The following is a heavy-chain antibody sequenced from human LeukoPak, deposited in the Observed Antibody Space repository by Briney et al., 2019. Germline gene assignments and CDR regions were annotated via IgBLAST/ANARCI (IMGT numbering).Heavy chain of an antibody. D-gene: IGHD3-3*01. J-gene: IGHJ3*02. CDR1: GDSISSYY. Sequence: SETLSLTCIVYGDSISSYYWTWVRQPPGKGLEWVGYIYSSGTTKYNASLKSRVSISQETYKKRISLKLSSVTAADTAIYYCARGGVEWSPYMAAAFDMWGQGTRVTVSS. CDR2: IYSSGTT. CDR3: ARGGVEWSPYMAAAFDM. V-gene: IGHV4-59*01.